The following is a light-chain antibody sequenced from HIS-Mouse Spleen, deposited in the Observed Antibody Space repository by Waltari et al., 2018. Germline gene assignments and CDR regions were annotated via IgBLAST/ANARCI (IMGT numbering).Light chain of an antibody. V-gene: IGKV4-1*01. CDR2: CAS. CDR3: QQYYSTPYT. J-gene: IGKJ2*01. Sequence: DIVMTQSPDSLAVSLGERATINCKSSQRVLYSSNNKNYLAWYQQKPGQPPKLLIYCASTRESGVPDRFSGSGSETDFTLTISSLQAEDVAVYYCQQYYSTPYTFGQGTKLEIK. CDR1: QRVLYSSNNKNY.